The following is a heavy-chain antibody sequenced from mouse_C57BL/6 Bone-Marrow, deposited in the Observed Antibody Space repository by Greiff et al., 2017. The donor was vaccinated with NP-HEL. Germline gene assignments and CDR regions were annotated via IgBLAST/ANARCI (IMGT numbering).Heavy chain of an antibody. CDR2: IDPANGNT. J-gene: IGHJ2*01. CDR1: GFNIKNTY. V-gene: IGHV14-3*01. Sequence: EVQLVESVAELVRPGASVKLSCTASGFNIKNTYMHWVKQRPEQGLEWIGRIDPANGNTKYAPKFQGKATITADTSSNTAYLQLSSLTSEDTAIYYCARGNTTVPYYFDYWGQGTTLTVSS. D-gene: IGHD1-1*01. CDR3: ARGNTTVPYYFDY.